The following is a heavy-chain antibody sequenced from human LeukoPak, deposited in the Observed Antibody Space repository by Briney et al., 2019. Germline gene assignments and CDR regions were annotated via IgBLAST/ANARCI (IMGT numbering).Heavy chain of an antibody. V-gene: IGHV4-39*07. CDR2: IYYSGST. J-gene: IGHJ6*03. D-gene: IGHD3-10*01. Sequence: SETLSLTCTVAGGSISSSSYYWGWIRQPPGKGLEWIGSIYYSGSTYYNPSLKSRVTISVDTSKNQFSLKLSSVTAADTAVYYCAGRGLYYYGSGSYYYYYYYMDVWGKGTTVTISS. CDR1: GGSISSSSYY. CDR3: AGRGLYYYGSGSYYYYYYYMDV.